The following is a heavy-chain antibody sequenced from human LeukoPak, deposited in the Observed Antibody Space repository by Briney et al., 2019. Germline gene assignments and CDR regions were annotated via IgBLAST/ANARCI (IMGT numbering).Heavy chain of an antibody. V-gene: IGHV3-74*01. Sequence: PGGSLRLSCAASGFTSSTYWMHWVRQVPGKGLVWVSGINPDGSTGSYAASVKGRFTISRDNAKNTLFLQMNGLRAEDTAVYYCARDHSSWEVPSDYWGQGTLVTVSS. CDR3: ARDHSSWEVPSDY. D-gene: IGHD6-13*01. CDR1: GFTSSTYW. CDR2: INPDGSTG. J-gene: IGHJ4*02.